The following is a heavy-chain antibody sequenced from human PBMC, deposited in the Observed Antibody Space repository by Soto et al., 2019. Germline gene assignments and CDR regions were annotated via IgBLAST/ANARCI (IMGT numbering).Heavy chain of an antibody. CDR2: IYYSGTP. CDR3: ARAWTAAAGWANWFDL. J-gene: IGHJ5*02. CDR1: GGSISGAGYY. Sequence: QVQLQESGPGLVEPSQTLSLTCTVSGGSISGAGYYWSWIRQNPGKGLEWIGYIYYSGTPYYNPSPKSRLTISVDTSKTPLSLNLKSVTAADTAVYYCARAWTAAAGWANWFDLWGQGTLVTVSS. V-gene: IGHV4-31*03. D-gene: IGHD6-13*01.